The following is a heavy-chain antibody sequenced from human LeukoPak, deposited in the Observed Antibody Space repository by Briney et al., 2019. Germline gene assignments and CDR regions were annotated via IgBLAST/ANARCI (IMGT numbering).Heavy chain of an antibody. CDR3: ARDLGYCSSTSCYDFDY. D-gene: IGHD2-2*01. CDR2: IIPIFGTA. J-gene: IGHJ4*02. V-gene: IGHV1-69*05. Sequence: SVKVSCKASGGTFSSYAISWLRQAPGQGLEWMGGIIPIFGTANYAQKFQGRVTITTDESTSTAYMELSSLRSEDTAVYYCARDLGYCSSTSCYDFDYWGQGTLVTVSS. CDR1: GGTFSSYA.